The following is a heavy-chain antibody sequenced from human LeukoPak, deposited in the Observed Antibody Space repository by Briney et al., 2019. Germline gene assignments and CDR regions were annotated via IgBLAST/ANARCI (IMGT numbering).Heavy chain of an antibody. D-gene: IGHD2-2*01. CDR3: ARDIGYCSSTSCQTDY. Sequence: GASVKVSCKXSGYTFTGYYMHWVRQAPGQGLEWMGWINPNSGGTNYAQKFQGRVTMTRGTSISTAYMELSRLRSDDTAVYYCARDIGYCSSTSCQTDYWGQGTLVTVSS. CDR2: INPNSGGT. V-gene: IGHV1-2*02. J-gene: IGHJ4*02. CDR1: GYTFTGYY.